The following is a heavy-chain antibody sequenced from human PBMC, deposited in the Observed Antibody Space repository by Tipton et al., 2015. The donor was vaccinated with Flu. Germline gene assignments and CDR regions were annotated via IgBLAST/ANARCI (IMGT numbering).Heavy chain of an antibody. J-gene: IGHJ4*02. V-gene: IGHV1-46*01. CDR1: GYTFTSYY. D-gene: IGHD3-10*01. CDR3: ARGTGITMVRGVIITQFDY. CDR2: INPSGGST. Sequence: QVQLVQSGPEVKKPGASVKVSCKASGYTFTSYYMHWERQAPGQGLEWMGIINPSGGSTSYAQKFQGRVTMTRDTSTSTVYMELSSLRSEDTAVYYCARGTGITMVRGVIITQFDYWGQGTLVTVSS.